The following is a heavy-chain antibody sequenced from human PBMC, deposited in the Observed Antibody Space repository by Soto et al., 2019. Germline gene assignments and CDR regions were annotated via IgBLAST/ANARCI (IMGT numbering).Heavy chain of an antibody. CDR1: GGSISDYY. V-gene: IGHV4-59*01. D-gene: IGHD6-19*01. J-gene: IGHJ4*02. CDR2: IYYTGST. Sequence: QVQLQESGPGLVKPSETLSLTCTVSGGSISDYYWSWVRQPPGKGLQWIGYIYYTGSTNYNPPLKTRVTISLATSENQFSLKLSSMTAADTAVYYCARGRHWLDLWGQGTSLTGSS. CDR3: ARGRHWLDL.